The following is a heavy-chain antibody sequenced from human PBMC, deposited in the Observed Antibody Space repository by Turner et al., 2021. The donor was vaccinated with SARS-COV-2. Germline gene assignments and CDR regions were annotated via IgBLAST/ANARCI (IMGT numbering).Heavy chain of an antibody. D-gene: IGHD3-3*01. CDR2: INHSGST. V-gene: IGHV4-34*01. J-gene: IGHJ4*02. CDR3: ARGQGWLQPPFGY. CDR1: GGSFSGYF. Sequence: QLQLQQWGAGLLKPSEPLSLTCAVYGGSFSGYFWTWIRQPPGKGLEWIGEINHSGSTNYNPSLKSRVTISVDTSKNQFSLKLSSVTAADTAVYYCARGQGWLQPPFGYWGQGTLVTVSS.